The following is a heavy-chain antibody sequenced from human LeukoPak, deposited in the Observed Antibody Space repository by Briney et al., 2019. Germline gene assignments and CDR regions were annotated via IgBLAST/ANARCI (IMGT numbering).Heavy chain of an antibody. CDR2: IKQDGSEK. V-gene: IGHV3-7*01. J-gene: IGHJ4*02. CDR3: ARDRQIAY. CDR1: GFTFSNYW. Sequence: GGSLRLSCAVSGFTFSNYWLTWVRQAPGQGLEWVANIKQDGSEKHYVDSVKGRFTISRDNAKNSLYLQMNGLRAEDTAVYYCARDRQIAYWGQGTLITVSS.